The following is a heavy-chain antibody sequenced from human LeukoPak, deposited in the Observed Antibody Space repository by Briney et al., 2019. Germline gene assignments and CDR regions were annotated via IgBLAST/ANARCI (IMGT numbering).Heavy chain of an antibody. J-gene: IGHJ4*02. Sequence: GGSLRLSCAASGFNFDDYAMHWVRQAPGKGLEWVSYINYNGGTLAYADSVKGRFTISRDNAKNSLYLQMSSLRAEDTAFYYCAKDFHVDYNYGPGGYSDWGQGTLVTVSS. CDR3: AKDFHVDYNYGPGGYSD. CDR2: INYNGGTL. D-gene: IGHD3-10*01. V-gene: IGHV3-9*01. CDR1: GFNFDDYA.